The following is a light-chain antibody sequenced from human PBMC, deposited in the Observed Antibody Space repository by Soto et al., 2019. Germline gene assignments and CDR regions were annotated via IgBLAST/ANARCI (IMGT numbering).Light chain of an antibody. CDR1: QSVYSN. CDR3: QQYNNWPPNT. Sequence: EIVMTQSPATLSVSPGERATLFCRACQSVYSNLAWYRQKPGQTPRLLIYGASTRATGVPARFSGSGSGTEFTLTISSLQSEDFAVYYCQQYNNWPPNTFGQGTKLEIK. CDR2: GAS. V-gene: IGKV3-15*01. J-gene: IGKJ2*01.